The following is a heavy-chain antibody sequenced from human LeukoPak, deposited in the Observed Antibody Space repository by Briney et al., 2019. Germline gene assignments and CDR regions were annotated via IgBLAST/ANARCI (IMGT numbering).Heavy chain of an antibody. J-gene: IGHJ4*02. CDR3: ARDWLYYYDSSGYQFDY. CDR2: IKFDGTAT. V-gene: IGHV3-7*01. D-gene: IGHD3-22*01. CDR1: GFTFRSFW. Sequence: GGSLRLSCSGFGFTFRSFWMGWVRQAPGKGLEWVANIKFDGTATNYVDSVRGRFTISRDNAKNSLYLQMNSLRAEDTAVYYCARDWLYYYDSSGYQFDYWGQGTLDTVSS.